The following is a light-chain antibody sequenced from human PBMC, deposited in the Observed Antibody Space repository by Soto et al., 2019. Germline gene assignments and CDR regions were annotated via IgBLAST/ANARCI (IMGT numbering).Light chain of an antibody. V-gene: IGLV2-8*01. CDR1: SSDVGGYNY. Sequence: QSVLTQPPSASGCPGQSVTISCTGSSSDVGGYNYVSWYQQHPGKAPKLMIYEVSKRPSGVPDRLAGCKSGNTASLTVSGLQAEDEADYYCSSYGGSNTVVFGGGTKLTVL. CDR3: SSYGGSNTVV. CDR2: EVS. J-gene: IGLJ2*01.